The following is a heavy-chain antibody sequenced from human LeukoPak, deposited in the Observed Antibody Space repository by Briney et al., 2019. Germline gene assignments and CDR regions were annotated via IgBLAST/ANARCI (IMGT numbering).Heavy chain of an antibody. D-gene: IGHD2-2*01. J-gene: IGHJ4*02. CDR1: GYTFTGYY. CDR3: ARADCSSTSCYFDY. V-gene: IGHV1-2*02. Sequence: VASVKVSCKASGYTFTGYYMHWVRQAPGQGLEWMGWINPNSGGTNYAQKFQGRVTMTRDTSISTAYMELSRLRSDDTAVYYCARADCSSTSCYFDYWGQGTLVTVSS. CDR2: INPNSGGT.